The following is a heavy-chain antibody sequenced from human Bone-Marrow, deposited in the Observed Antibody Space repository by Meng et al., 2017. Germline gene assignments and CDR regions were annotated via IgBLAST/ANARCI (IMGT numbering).Heavy chain of an antibody. Sequence: VQVPEAGPGLVKPSQNLSLTRTVSGGSISSGGYYWNWIRQHPGKGLEWIGYIYYSGSTYYNPSLKSRITISVDTSKNHFSLKLSSVTAADTAVYYCASLYGVVGASWFDPWGQGTLVTVSS. J-gene: IGHJ5*02. CDR3: ASLYGVVGASWFDP. D-gene: IGHD1-26*01. CDR1: GGSISSGGYY. V-gene: IGHV4-31*03. CDR2: IYYSGST.